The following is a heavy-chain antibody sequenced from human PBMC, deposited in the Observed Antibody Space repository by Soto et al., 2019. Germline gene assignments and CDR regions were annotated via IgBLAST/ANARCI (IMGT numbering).Heavy chain of an antibody. Sequence: EVQLLESGGGLVQPGGSLRLSFAASGFTFNNYAMSWVRQAPGKGLEWVSTISTSGGNTYYADSVKGRFTISRYNFKNTLYLQMNSLRAEDTAVYYCAKTGQFDSWGQGTLVTVSS. D-gene: IGHD3-10*01. CDR2: ISTSGGNT. J-gene: IGHJ4*02. V-gene: IGHV3-23*01. CDR3: AKTGQFDS. CDR1: GFTFNNYA.